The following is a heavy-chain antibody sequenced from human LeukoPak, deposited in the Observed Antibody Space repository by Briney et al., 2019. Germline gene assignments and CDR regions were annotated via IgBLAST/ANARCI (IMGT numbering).Heavy chain of an antibody. Sequence: SETLSLTCTVSGGSISSYYWSWIRQPPGKGLEWIGYIYYSGSTNYNPSLKSRVTISVDTSKNQFSLKLSSVTAADTAVYYCARQYNRSGWYAFDIWGQGTMVTVSS. CDR3: ARQYNRSGWYAFDI. V-gene: IGHV4-59*08. CDR1: GGSISSYY. J-gene: IGHJ3*02. D-gene: IGHD6-19*01. CDR2: IYYSGST.